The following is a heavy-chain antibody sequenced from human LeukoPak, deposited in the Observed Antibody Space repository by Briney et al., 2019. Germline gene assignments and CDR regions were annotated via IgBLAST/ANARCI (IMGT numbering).Heavy chain of an antibody. CDR1: GFTLDDYA. J-gene: IGHJ4*02. CDR2: ISWNSGSI. Sequence: PGGSLRLSCAASGFTLDDYAMHWVRQAPGKGLEWVSGISWNSGSIGYADSVKGRFTIFRDNAKNSLYLQMNSLRAEDTALYYCAKSGRYYDSSGPSDYFDYWGQGTLVTVSS. CDR3: AKSGRYYDSSGPSDYFDY. D-gene: IGHD3-22*01. V-gene: IGHV3-9*01.